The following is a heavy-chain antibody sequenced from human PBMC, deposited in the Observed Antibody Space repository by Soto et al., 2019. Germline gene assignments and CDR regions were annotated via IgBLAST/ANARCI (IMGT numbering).Heavy chain of an antibody. D-gene: IGHD2-8*01. CDR1: GDSISDRNW. Sequence: SETLPLTCAVSGDSISDRNWWSWVRQSPGKGLEWIGEISHSGTTNYNPSLKSRVTTSLDKSKRQFSLKVTSVTAADTAVYYCARRDDCSNGVCFMNYFDSWGQGILVTAPQ. V-gene: IGHV4-4*02. CDR3: ARRDDCSNGVCFMNYFDS. CDR2: ISHSGTT. J-gene: IGHJ4*02.